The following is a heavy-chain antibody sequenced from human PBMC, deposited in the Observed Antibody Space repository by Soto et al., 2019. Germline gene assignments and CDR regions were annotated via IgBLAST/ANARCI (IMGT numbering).Heavy chain of an antibody. Sequence: EVQLVESGGGLVQPGGSLRLSCAASAFTFSSYAMHWVRQAPGRGLEYVSAISSNGGNTYYANSVKGRFTISRDNSKNTLYLQMGSLRAEDMAMYYGAREAAGFRRYYFDYWGQGTLVTVSS. CDR2: ISSNGGNT. CDR1: AFTFSSYA. V-gene: IGHV3-64*01. D-gene: IGHD6-19*01. J-gene: IGHJ4*02. CDR3: AREAAGFRRYYFDY.